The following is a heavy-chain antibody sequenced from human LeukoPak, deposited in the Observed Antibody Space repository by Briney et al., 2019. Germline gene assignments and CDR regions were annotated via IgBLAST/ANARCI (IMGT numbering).Heavy chain of an antibody. D-gene: IGHD6-13*01. V-gene: IGHV4-34*01. CDR1: GGSFSGYY. CDR2: INHSGST. J-gene: IGHJ6*03. Sequence: SETLSLTCAVYGGSFSGYYWSWIRQPPGKGLEWIGEINHSGSTNYNPSLKSRVTISVDTSKNQFSLKLSSVTAADTAVYYCARHGSGSSWYRSHYYYYMDVWGKGTTVTISS. CDR3: ARHGSGSSWYRSHYYYYMDV.